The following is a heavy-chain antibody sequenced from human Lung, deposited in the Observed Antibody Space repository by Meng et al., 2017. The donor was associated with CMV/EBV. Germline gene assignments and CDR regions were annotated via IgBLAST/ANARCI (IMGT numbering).Heavy chain of an antibody. Sequence: VEGVGSGGGVVQSGRSLRLSCAASGFTFSSYAMHWVRQAPSKGLEWVAVISYDGSNKYYADSVKSRFTISRDNSKNTLYLQMNSLRAEDTAVYYCAHGGGDCWGQGTLVTVSS. V-gene: IGHV3-30-3*01. D-gene: IGHD2-15*01. CDR1: GFTFSSYA. CDR3: AHGGGDC. J-gene: IGHJ4*02. CDR2: ISYDGSNK.